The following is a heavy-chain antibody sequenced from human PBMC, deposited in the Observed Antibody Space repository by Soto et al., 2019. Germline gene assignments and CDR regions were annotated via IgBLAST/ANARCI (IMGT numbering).Heavy chain of an antibody. J-gene: IGHJ3*02. V-gene: IGHV4-59*08. CDR1: GGSISYSY. D-gene: IGHD5-12*01. CDR2: IHNNGES. CDR3: ARLPPATAAFEI. Sequence: QVQLQESGPGLVKPSETLSLTCTVSGGSISYSYWSWIRQSPGEGLEWIGYIHNNGESNYNPSLKSRVTMALHTSKNQVSLSLTSVTAADTAVYYCARLPPATAAFEIWGQGTMVTVSS.